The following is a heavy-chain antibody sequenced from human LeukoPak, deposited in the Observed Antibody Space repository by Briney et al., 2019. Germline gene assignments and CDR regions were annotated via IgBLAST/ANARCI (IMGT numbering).Heavy chain of an antibody. Sequence: GGSLRLSCTVSGFTFSSYAMTWVRQAPGKGLEWVSVISGSGGTTYYADSVKGRFSISRDNSKNTLYLDMNSLRAEDTAVYYCVREAYALDYWGQGTLVTVPS. J-gene: IGHJ4*02. CDR3: VREAYALDY. D-gene: IGHD2-8*01. V-gene: IGHV3-23*01. CDR2: ISGSGGTT. CDR1: GFTFSSYA.